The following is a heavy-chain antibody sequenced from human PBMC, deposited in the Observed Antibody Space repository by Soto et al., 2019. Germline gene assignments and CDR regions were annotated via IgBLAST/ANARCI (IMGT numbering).Heavy chain of an antibody. CDR1: GGTFSSYT. CDR2: IIPILGIA. V-gene: IGHV1-69*02. CDR3: ARGGSSDIVVVPAAMWWGNWFDP. Sequence: GASVKVSCKASGGTFSSYTISWVRQAPGQGLEWMGRIIPILGIANYAQKFQGRVTITRDTSASTAYMELSSLRSEDTAVYYCARGGSSDIVVVPAAMWWGNWFDPWGQGTLVTVSS. J-gene: IGHJ5*02. D-gene: IGHD2-2*01.